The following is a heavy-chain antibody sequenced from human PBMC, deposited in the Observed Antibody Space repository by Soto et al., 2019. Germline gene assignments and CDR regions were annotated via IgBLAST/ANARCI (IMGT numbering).Heavy chain of an antibody. Sequence: ASVKVSCKASGYTFTSYGISWVRQAPGQGLEWMGWISAYNGNTNYAQKLQGRVTMTTDTSTSTAYMGLRSLGSDDTAVYYCARSPPSYDYIWGSYRSPPYNWFDPWGQGTLVTVSS. CDR2: ISAYNGNT. D-gene: IGHD3-16*02. V-gene: IGHV1-18*01. J-gene: IGHJ5*02. CDR1: GYTFTSYG. CDR3: ARSPPSYDYIWGSYRSPPYNWFDP.